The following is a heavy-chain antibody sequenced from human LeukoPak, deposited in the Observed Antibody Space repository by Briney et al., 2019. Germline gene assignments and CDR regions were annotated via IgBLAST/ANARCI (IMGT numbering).Heavy chain of an antibody. CDR2: IYYSGST. D-gene: IGHD6-13*01. CDR3: ARAYSSSWCYFDY. CDR1: GGSISSSSYY. V-gene: IGHV4-39*01. Sequence: SETLSLTCTVSGGSISSSSYYWGWIHQPPGKGLEWIGSIYYSGSTYYNPSLKSRVTISVDTSKNQFSLKLSSVTAADTAVYYCARAYSSSWCYFDYWGQGTLVTVSS. J-gene: IGHJ4*02.